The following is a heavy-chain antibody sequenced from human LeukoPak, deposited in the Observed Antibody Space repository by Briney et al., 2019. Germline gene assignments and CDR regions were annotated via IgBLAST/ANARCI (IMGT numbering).Heavy chain of an antibody. D-gene: IGHD6-13*01. CDR1: GFTLSSYA. CDR2: ISGSGGST. Sequence: GGSLRLSCAASGFTLSSYAMSWVRQAPGKGLEWVSAISGSGGSTYYADSVKGRFTISRDNSKNTLYLQMNSLRAEDTAVYYCARDKPPGYSSSWYDYWGQGTLVTVSS. J-gene: IGHJ4*02. V-gene: IGHV3-23*01. CDR3: ARDKPPGYSSSWYDY.